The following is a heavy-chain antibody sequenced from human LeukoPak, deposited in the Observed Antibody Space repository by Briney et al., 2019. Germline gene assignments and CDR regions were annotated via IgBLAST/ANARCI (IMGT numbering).Heavy chain of an antibody. V-gene: IGHV3-30*02. Sequence: PGGSLRLSCAASGFTFSSYGMHWVRQAPGKGLEWVAVIWYGGSNKYYADSVKGRFTISRDNSKNTLYLQMNSLRAEDTAVYYCAKMGGYSSSYDAFDIWGQGTMVTVSS. D-gene: IGHD6-6*01. CDR2: IWYGGSNK. CDR3: AKMGGYSSSYDAFDI. J-gene: IGHJ3*02. CDR1: GFTFSSYG.